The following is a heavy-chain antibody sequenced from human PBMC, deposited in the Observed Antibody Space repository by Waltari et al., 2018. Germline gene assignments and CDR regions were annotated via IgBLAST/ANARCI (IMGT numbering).Heavy chain of an antibody. J-gene: IGHJ4*01. CDR2: INPNSGCT. CDR1: GYTFTGYY. CDR3: ARRSSSGNFDY. Sequence: QVQLVQSGAEVKKPGASVKVSCKASGYTFTGYYMHWVRQAPGHGLEWMGWINPNSGCTNYAQKFQGRVTMTREKSISTAYMELSRLRSDDTAVYYCARRSSSGNFDYWGHGTLVTVSS. V-gene: IGHV1-2*02. D-gene: IGHD6-6*01.